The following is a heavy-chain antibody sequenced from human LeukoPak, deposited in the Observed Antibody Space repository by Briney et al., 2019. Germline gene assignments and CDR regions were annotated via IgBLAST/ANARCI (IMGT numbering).Heavy chain of an antibody. J-gene: IGHJ4*02. CDR3: ARDGDYYDSSGHGYFDY. CDR2: IYYSGST. D-gene: IGHD3-22*01. CDR1: GGSISSYY. Sequence: SETLSLTCTVSGGSISSYYCSWIRQPPGKGLEWIGYIYYSGSTNYNPSLKSRVTISVDTSKNQFSLKLSSVTAADTAVYYCARDGDYYDSSGHGYFDYWGQGTLVTVCS. V-gene: IGHV4-59*01.